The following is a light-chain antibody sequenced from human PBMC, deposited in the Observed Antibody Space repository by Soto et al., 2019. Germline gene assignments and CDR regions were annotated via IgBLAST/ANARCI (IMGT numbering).Light chain of an antibody. Sequence: ESVLTQSPGTLSLSPGERATLSCRTSQSVIRNYLAWYQQTPGRSPRLLIYGASNRATGIPDRFSGSGSGTDFTLTSSGLEAEDFAVYYCQEYDTAPYTFGQVTRLEIK. CDR1: QSVIRNY. J-gene: IGKJ2*01. CDR3: QEYDTAPYT. CDR2: GAS. V-gene: IGKV3-20*01.